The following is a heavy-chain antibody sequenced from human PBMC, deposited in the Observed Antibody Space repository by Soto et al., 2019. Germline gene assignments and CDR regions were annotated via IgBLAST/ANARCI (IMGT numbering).Heavy chain of an antibody. J-gene: IGHJ6*01. CDR2: INHSGST. CDR1: GGSFSGYY. D-gene: IGHD2-15*01. CDR3: ARGGYCSGCSCYFYFRKDV. V-gene: IGHV4-34*01. Sequence: QVQLQQWGAGLLKPSETLSLTCAVYGGSFSGYYWSWIRQPPGKGLEWIGEINHSGSTNYNPSLKGCVTISVDTSKNQFSLKLSSVTAADTAVYFCARGGYCSGCSCYFYFRKDVWGPGTPVPVSS.